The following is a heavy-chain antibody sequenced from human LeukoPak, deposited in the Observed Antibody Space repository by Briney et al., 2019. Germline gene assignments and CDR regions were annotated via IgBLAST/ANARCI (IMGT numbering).Heavy chain of an antibody. Sequence: SVKVSCKASGFTFTSSAVQWVRQARGQRLEWIGWIVVGSGNTNYAQEFQERVTITRDMSTSTAYMELSSLRSEDTAVYYCAALGPYGGYVLSFDYWGQGTLVTVSS. CDR2: IVVGSGNT. CDR1: GFTFTSSA. CDR3: AALGPYGGYVLSFDY. J-gene: IGHJ4*02. D-gene: IGHD4-17*01. V-gene: IGHV1-58*01.